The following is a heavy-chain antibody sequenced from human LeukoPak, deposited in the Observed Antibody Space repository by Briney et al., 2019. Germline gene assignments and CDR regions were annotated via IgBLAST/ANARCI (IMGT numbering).Heavy chain of an antibody. J-gene: IGHJ4*02. CDR3: AKYAGAGAYDRHNEFDS. V-gene: IGHV3-30-3*02. CDR2: VAYDGSNK. Sequence: GGSLRLSCAASGFTFSRYAMRWLRQAPGKGLEWVAVVAYDGSNKYPADSLKGRFTISRDNSKNTLFLEMNSLRPEDTAVYYCAKYAGAGAYDRHNEFDSWGQGTLVTVSS. D-gene: IGHD3-22*01. CDR1: GFTFSRYA.